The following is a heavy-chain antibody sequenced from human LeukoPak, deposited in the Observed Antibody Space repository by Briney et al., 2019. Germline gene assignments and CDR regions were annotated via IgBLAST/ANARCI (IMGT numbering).Heavy chain of an antibody. D-gene: IGHD5-18*01. J-gene: IGHJ2*01. CDR2: INHSGST. Sequence: PSETLSLTCAVYGGSFSGYYWSWIRQPPGKGLEWIGEINHSGSTNYNPSLKSRVTISVDTSKNQFSLKLSSVTAADTAVYYCARPETTSMVPWFFDLWGRGILVTVSS. CDR1: GGSFSGYY. V-gene: IGHV4-34*01. CDR3: ARPETTSMVPWFFDL.